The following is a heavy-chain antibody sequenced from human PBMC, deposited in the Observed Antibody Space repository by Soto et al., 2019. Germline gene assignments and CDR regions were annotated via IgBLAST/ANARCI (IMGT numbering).Heavy chain of an antibody. CDR3: AIAQDRGGRTTFIY. J-gene: IGHJ4*02. Sequence: GGSLRLSCAVSGFTFDDNAMHWVRQATEKGLEWVSGINWKSDIGYADSVKGRFTISRDNAENSLYLQMNSLRAEDTALYYCAIAQDRGGRTTFIYWGQGTQVTVSS. CDR1: GFTFDDNA. V-gene: IGHV3-9*01. CDR2: INWKSDI. D-gene: IGHD3-16*01.